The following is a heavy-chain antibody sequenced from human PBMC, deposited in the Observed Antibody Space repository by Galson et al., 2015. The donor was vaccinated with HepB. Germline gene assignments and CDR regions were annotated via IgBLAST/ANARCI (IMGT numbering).Heavy chain of an antibody. CDR2: ISYDGSHK. Sequence: SLRLSCAASGFTFSNYGIHWVRQAPGKGLEWVAVISYDGSHKYYADSVQGRFTISRDNSKNTLYLQMSSLRAEDTAVYYCAKDGALYDSIGYWVYYYFSYMDVWGKGTTVTVSS. V-gene: IGHV3-30*18. CDR3: AKDGALYDSIGYWVYYYFSYMDV. D-gene: IGHD3-22*01. J-gene: IGHJ6*03. CDR1: GFTFSNYG.